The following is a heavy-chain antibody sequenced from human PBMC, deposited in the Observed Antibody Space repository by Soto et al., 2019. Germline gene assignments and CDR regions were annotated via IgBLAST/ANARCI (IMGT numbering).Heavy chain of an antibody. Sequence: SETLSLTCTVSGGSISSYYWSWIRQPPGKGLEWIGYIYYSASTNYSPSLKSRVTISVDTSKNQFSLNLSSVTAADTAVYYCARHLTYCGGDCYSLDYWGQGTLVTVSS. D-gene: IGHD2-21*02. CDR2: IYYSAST. V-gene: IGHV4-59*08. CDR1: GGSISSYY. CDR3: ARHLTYCGGDCYSLDY. J-gene: IGHJ4*02.